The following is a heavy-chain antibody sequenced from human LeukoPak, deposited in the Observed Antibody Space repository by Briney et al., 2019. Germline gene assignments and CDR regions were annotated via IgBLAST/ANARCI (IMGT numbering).Heavy chain of an antibody. J-gene: IGHJ4*02. CDR2: MNPKSGNT. CDR1: GYTFTNYD. CDR3: ARVPRELLGC. V-gene: IGHV1-8*01. Sequence: ASVNVSCKASGYTFTNYDINWVRQATGQGLEWMGWMNPKSGNTGYAQKLQGRVTMSMDTSISTAHMELTSLRSEDTAVYYCARVPRELLGCWGQGTLVTVSS. D-gene: IGHD1-26*01.